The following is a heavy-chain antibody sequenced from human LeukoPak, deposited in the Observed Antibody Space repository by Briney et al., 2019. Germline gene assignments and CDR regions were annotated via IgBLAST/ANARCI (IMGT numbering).Heavy chain of an antibody. CDR2: IYYSGST. J-gene: IGHJ4*02. D-gene: IGHD7-27*01. V-gene: IGHV4-30-4*01. CDR3: ARETVTGHLSSDY. CDR1: GGSISSGDYY. Sequence: SETLSLACTVSGGSISSGDYYWSWIRQPPGKGLEWIGYIYYSGSTYYNPSLKSRVTISVDTSKNQFSLKLSSVTAADTAVYYCARETVTGHLSSDYWGQGTLVTVYS.